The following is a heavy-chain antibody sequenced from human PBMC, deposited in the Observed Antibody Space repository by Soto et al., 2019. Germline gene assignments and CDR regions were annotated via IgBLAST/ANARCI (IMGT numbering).Heavy chain of an antibody. D-gene: IGHD2-15*01. Sequence: EVQLLESGGGLVRPGGSLRLSCTASGFSFSSYALSWVRQAPGKGLEWVSTISGSDGKTYYADSVKGRFSISRDTSNTTLYLEMTSLRVEDTAVYYCARCSFLDYWGQGTRVTVS. CDR2: ISGSDGKT. V-gene: IGHV3-23*01. CDR3: ARCSFLDY. CDR1: GFSFSSYA. J-gene: IGHJ4*02.